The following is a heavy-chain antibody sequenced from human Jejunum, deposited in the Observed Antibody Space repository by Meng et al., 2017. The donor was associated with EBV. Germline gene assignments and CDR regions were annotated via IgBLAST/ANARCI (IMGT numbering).Heavy chain of an antibody. D-gene: IGHD3-3*01. CDR2: IYHSGST. J-gene: IGHJ4*02. CDR1: GDSISSSNW. Sequence: LQGSGPGLVKPSGTLSLTLAVSGDSISSSNWWSWVRQPLGKGLEWIGEIYHSGSTNYNPSLKSRVTISVDKSKNQFSLKLSSVTAADTAVYYCARYGSGYFPALWYWGQGTLVTVSS. V-gene: IGHV4-4*02. CDR3: ARYGSGYFPALWY.